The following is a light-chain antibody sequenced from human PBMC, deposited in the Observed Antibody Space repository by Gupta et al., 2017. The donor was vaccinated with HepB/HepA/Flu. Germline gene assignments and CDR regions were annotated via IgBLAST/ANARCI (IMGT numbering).Light chain of an antibody. CDR1: QSISSY. CDR2: AAS. Sequence: DIQMTQSPSSLSASVGERVTITYRASQSISSYLNSHQQKPGKAPKLLIYAASSLQSGLPSRFSGSGSGAYITLTISMLPPEDFVTYCCQQCDSTPYTFGEGTKLEIK. V-gene: IGKV1-39*01. CDR3: QQCDSTPYT. J-gene: IGKJ2*01.